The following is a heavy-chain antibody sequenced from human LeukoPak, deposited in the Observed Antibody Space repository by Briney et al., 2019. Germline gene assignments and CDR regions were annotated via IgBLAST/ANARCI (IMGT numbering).Heavy chain of an antibody. CDR1: GFTFSSYG. V-gene: IGHV3-30*03. Sequence: GGSLRLSCAASGFTFSSYGIHWVRQAPGKGLEWVALISYDGSKKYYADSVKGRFTISRDNSKNTLYLQMNSLRAEDTAVYYCNGEYFQHWGQGTLVTVSS. CDR2: ISYDGSKK. J-gene: IGHJ1*01. CDR3: NGEYFQH.